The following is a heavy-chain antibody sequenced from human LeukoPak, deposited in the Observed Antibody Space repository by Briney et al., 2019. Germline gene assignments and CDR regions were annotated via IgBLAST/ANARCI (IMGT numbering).Heavy chain of an antibody. J-gene: IGHJ4*02. Sequence: GGSLRLSCAASRFTFSSYSMSWVRQAPGKGLEWVSAISGSGGSTYYADSVKGRFTISRDNSKNTLYLQMNSLRAQDTAVYCCAKRIGVPNFDYWGQGTLVTVSS. V-gene: IGHV3-23*01. D-gene: IGHD3-22*01. CDR3: AKRIGVPNFDY. CDR2: ISGSGGST. CDR1: RFTFSSYS.